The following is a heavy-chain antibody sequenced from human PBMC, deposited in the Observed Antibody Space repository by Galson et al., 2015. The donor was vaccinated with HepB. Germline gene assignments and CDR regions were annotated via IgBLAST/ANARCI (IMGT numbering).Heavy chain of an antibody. J-gene: IGHJ4*02. Sequence: SLRLSCAVSGFTFGDYAMSWFRQAPGKGLEWVGFIRSKVYSGTTEYAASVKGRFTISTDDSKSIAYLQMNSLKSGDTAVYYCTRAYYDSSGYTMGFDYWGQGTLVTVAS. CDR2: IRSKVYSGTT. V-gene: IGHV3-49*03. CDR1: GFTFGDYA. D-gene: IGHD3-22*01. CDR3: TRAYYDSSGYTMGFDY.